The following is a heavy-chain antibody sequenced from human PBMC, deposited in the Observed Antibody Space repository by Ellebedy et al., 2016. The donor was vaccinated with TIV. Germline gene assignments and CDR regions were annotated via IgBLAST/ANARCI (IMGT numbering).Heavy chain of an antibody. CDR2: MKPGSGNT. CDR1: GYTFTDDD. D-gene: IGHD3/OR15-3a*01. J-gene: IGHJ5*02. CDR3: VVGLFHP. V-gene: IGHV1-8*01. Sequence: AASVKVSCKASGYTFTDDDINWVRQATGQGLEYLGWMKPGSGNTGHAQKFEGRVTMTRNTSTSTAYMELSSLRSDDTAVYYCVVGLFHPWGQGTLVSVSS.